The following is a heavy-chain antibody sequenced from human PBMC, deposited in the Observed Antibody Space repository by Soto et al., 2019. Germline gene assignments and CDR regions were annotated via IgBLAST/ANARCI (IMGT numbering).Heavy chain of an antibody. V-gene: IGHV4-59*01. Sequence: SETLSLTCTVSGGSISSYYWSWIRQPPGKGMEWHEYIYNSGSTNYNPSLKSRVTISVDTSKNQFSLRLSSVTAADTAVYYCASGYDSSGYYYSFDYWGQGTLVTVS. CDR1: GGSISSYY. CDR2: IYNSGST. D-gene: IGHD3-22*01. J-gene: IGHJ4*02. CDR3: ASGYDSSGYYYSFDY.